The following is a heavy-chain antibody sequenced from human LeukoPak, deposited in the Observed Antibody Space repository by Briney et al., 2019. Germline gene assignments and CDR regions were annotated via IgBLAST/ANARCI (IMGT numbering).Heavy chain of an antibody. Sequence: ASVKVSCKASGGTFSSYAISWVRQAPGQGLEWMGGIIPIFGTANYAQKFQGRVTITADESTSTAYMELSSLRSEDTAVYYCARHWIQPTGFDPWGQGTLVTASS. CDR1: GGTFSSYA. D-gene: IGHD5-18*01. V-gene: IGHV1-69*13. CDR3: ARHWIQPTGFDP. J-gene: IGHJ5*02. CDR2: IIPIFGTA.